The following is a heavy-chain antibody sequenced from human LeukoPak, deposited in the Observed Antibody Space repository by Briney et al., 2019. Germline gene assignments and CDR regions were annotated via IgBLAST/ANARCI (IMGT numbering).Heavy chain of an antibody. CDR1: GFTFSAYY. J-gene: IGHJ4*02. Sequence: GGSLRLSCAASGFTFSAYYMSWIRQAPGKGLEWVSYISSSSSYTNYADSVKGRFTISRDNAKNSLYLQMNSLRAEDTAVYYCARGGDYFFDYWGQGTLVTVSS. V-gene: IGHV3-11*06. CDR3: ARGGDYFFDY. D-gene: IGHD4-17*01. CDR2: ISSSSSYT.